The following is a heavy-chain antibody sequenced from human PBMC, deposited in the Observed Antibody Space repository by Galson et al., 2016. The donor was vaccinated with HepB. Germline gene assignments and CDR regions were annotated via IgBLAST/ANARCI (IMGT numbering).Heavy chain of an antibody. V-gene: IGHV3-66*01. J-gene: IGHJ4*02. CDR1: GFTVSASS. CDR3: AVVGDVSRD. Sequence: SLRLSCAASGFTVSASSMTWVRQAPGKGLEWVSTIHRGGGTYYTYSVKGRFTIARDSSKNTLYLQMGSLKVEDTAVYYCAVVGDVSRDWGQGTLVTVSS. CDR2: IHRGGGT. D-gene: IGHD2-21*01.